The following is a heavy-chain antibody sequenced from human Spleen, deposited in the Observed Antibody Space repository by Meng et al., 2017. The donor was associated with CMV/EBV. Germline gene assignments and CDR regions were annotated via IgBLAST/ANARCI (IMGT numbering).Heavy chain of an antibody. Sequence: EVLLWCPWGALFTLGGSRGLSLPAPGFTFSSSGMHWVRQAPGKGLGGVSRINSEGSSTSYADSVKGRFTISRDNAKNTLYLQMNSLRAEDTAVYYCARDERGVSPDYWGQGTLVTVSS. CDR2: INSEGSST. V-gene: IGHV3-74*01. J-gene: IGHJ4*02. CDR3: ARDERGVSPDY. D-gene: IGHD3-10*01. CDR1: GFTFSSSG.